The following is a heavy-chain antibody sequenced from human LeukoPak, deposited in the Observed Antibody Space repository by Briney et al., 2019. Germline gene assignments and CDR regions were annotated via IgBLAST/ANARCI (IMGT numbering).Heavy chain of an antibody. CDR1: GYTFTSYA. CDR2: INPNSGGT. J-gene: IGHJ5*02. CDR3: ASSHCSSTSCYLNCFDP. V-gene: IGHV1-2*02. Sequence: ASVKVSCKASGYTFTSYAMNWVRQAPGQGLEWMGWINPNSGGTNYAQKFQGRVTMTRDTSISTAYMELSRLRSDDTAVYYCASSHCSSTSCYLNCFDPWGQGTLVTVSS. D-gene: IGHD2-2*01.